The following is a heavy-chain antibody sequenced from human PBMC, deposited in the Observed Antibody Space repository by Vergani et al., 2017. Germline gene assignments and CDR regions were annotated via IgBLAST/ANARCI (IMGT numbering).Heavy chain of an antibody. D-gene: IGHD3-22*01. CDR3: ARDALYPDSSGPNYYYGMDV. V-gene: IGHV6-1*01. CDR1: GDSVSSNSAA. CDR2: TYYRSKWYN. J-gene: IGHJ6*02. Sequence: QVQLQQSGPGLVKPSPTLSLTCAISGDSVSSNSAAWNWIRQSPSRGLEWLGRTYYRSKWYNDYAVSVKSRITINPDTSKNQFSLQLNSVTPEDTAVYYCARDALYPDSSGPNYYYGMDVWGQGTTVTVSS.